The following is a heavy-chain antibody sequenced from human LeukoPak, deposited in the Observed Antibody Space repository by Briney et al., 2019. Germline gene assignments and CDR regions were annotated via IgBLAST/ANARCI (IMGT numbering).Heavy chain of an antibody. CDR2: VNPDDSDT. CDR1: GYSFTSHW. CDR3: ARLRWPRGGRSSFDY. D-gene: IGHD3-10*01. V-gene: IGHV5-51*01. Sequence: GESLKISCKGSGYSFTSHWIGWVRQMPGKGLKWMGTVNPDDSDTIYSPSFQGQVTISADESITTAYLQWSSLKASDTAMYYCARLRWPRGGRSSFDYWGQGALVTVSS. J-gene: IGHJ4*02.